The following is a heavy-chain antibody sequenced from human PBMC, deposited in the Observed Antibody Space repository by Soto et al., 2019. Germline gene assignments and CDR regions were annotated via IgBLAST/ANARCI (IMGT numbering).Heavy chain of an antibody. CDR3: ARDRITMGGWFDP. V-gene: IGHV4-59*01. D-gene: IGHD3-10*01. J-gene: IGHJ5*02. Sequence: AETLSLTCAVSGGSISSYYWSWVRQPPGKGLEWIGYIYYSGSTNYNPSLKSRVTISVDTSKNQFSLKLSSVTAADTAVYYCARDRITMGGWFDPWGQGTLVTVSS. CDR2: IYYSGST. CDR1: GGSISSYY.